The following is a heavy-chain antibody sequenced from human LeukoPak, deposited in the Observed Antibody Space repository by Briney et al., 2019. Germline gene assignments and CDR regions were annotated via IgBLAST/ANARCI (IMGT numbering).Heavy chain of an antibody. V-gene: IGHV3-30*03. CDR2: ISYDGSNK. CDR1: GFTFSSYS. CDR3: ASMAGIVGATTSPPPDY. D-gene: IGHD1-26*01. J-gene: IGHJ4*02. Sequence: PGGSLRLSCAASGFTFSSYSMNWVRQAPGKGLEWVAVISYDGSNKYYADSVKGRFTISRDNSKNTLYLQMNSLRAEDTAVYYCASMAGIVGATTSPPPDYWGQGTLVTVSS.